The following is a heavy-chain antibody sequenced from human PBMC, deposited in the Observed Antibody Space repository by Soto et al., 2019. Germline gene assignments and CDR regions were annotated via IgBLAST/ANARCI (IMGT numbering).Heavy chain of an antibody. J-gene: IGHJ5*02. CDR3: ATYRRGFSLKFDP. CDR1: GGSISSGDHY. Sequence: QVHLQEWGPGLVKPSQTLSLTCTVSGGSISSGDHYWTWIRQPPGKGLEWIGHIYYSGTSYYNPSLKSRVTISVDTSKNQFSLKLSSVTATDTAVYYCATYRRGFSLKFDPWGQGTLVTVSS. V-gene: IGHV4-30-4*01. CDR2: IYYSGTS. D-gene: IGHD5-18*01.